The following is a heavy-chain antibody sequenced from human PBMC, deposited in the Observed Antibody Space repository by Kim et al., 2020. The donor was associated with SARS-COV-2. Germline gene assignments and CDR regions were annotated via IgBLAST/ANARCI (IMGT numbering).Heavy chain of an antibody. D-gene: IGHD3-3*01. Sequence: GGSLRLSCAASGFTFSGSAMHWVRQASGKGLEWVGRIRSKANSYATAYAASVKGRITISRDDSKNTAYLQMNSLKTEDTAVYYCTRPRVLRFLEWLPQPDYYFYMDVWGKGTTVTVSS. CDR3: TRPRVLRFLEWLPQPDYYFYMDV. CDR2: IRSKANSYAT. J-gene: IGHJ6*03. CDR1: GFTFSGSA. V-gene: IGHV3-73*01.